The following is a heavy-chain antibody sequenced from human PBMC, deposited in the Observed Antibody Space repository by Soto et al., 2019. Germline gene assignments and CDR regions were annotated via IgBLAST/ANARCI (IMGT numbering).Heavy chain of an antibody. V-gene: IGHV4-59*01. Sequence: PSETLSLTCTVSGGSISSYYWSWIRQPPGKGLEWIGYIYYSGSTNYNPSLKSRVTISVDTSKNQFSLKLSSVTAADTAVYYCARGGYSYGYGSVSDYWGQGTLVTVSS. D-gene: IGHD5-18*01. CDR3: ARGGYSYGYGSVSDY. J-gene: IGHJ4*02. CDR2: IYYSGST. CDR1: GGSISSYY.